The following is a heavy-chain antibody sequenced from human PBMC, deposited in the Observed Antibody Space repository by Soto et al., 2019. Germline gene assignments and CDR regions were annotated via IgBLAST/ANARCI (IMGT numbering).Heavy chain of an antibody. Sequence: PGGSLRLSCAVSEFNVMSYWMSWVRQAPGKGLEWVASIKEDGSEIYYLQSVRGRFTISRDSAGNALHLAMNYLSAEDTGVYFCARDIGFDYVNWGQGTLLTVSS. CDR1: EFNVMSYW. D-gene: IGHD3-16*01. J-gene: IGHJ4*02. CDR2: IKEDGSEI. CDR3: ARDIGFDYVN. V-gene: IGHV3-7*01.